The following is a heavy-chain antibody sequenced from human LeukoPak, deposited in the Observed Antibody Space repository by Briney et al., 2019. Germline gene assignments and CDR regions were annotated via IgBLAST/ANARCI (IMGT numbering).Heavy chain of an antibody. V-gene: IGHV1-18*01. D-gene: IGHD5-18*01. CDR3: GRDRRYSYGGDAFDI. Sequence: APVKVSCKASGDTFTNYGISWVRQAPGQGLEWMGWISAYTGNTNYAQNFQGRVTMTTDTSTSTAFMELRSLRSDDTAVYYWGRDRRYSYGGDAFDIWGQGTMVTVSS. CDR2: ISAYTGNT. J-gene: IGHJ3*02. CDR1: GDTFTNYG.